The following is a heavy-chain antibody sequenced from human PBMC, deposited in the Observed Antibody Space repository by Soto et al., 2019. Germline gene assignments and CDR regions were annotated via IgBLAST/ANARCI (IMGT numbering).Heavy chain of an antibody. D-gene: IGHD2-15*01. CDR3: ARDRLMVLRNCRGGICFRMCAEGYLNPFCTQGSSDP. Sequence: GESLRLSCAGSGFTFNNYGMHWVRQAPGKGLEWVALVWYDGSKKYYGDSVKGRFTISRDNSENMLYLQMNSMRDEDTAVYFCARDRLMVLRNCRGGICFRMCAEGYLNPFCTQGSSDP. CDR2: VWYDGSKK. J-gene: IGHJ5*02. CDR1: GFTFNNYG. V-gene: IGHV3-33*01.